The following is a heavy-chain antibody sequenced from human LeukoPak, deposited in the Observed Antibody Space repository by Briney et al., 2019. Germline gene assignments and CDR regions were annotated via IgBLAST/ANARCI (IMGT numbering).Heavy chain of an antibody. D-gene: IGHD3-22*01. CDR1: GFTFSSYG. Sequence: GGSLRLSCAASGFTFSSYGMHWVRQAPGKGLEWVAVIWYDGSNKYYADSVKGRFTISRDNSKNTLYLQMNSLRAEDTAVYYCAKAVPYDSSGYYRRGGMDVWGQGTTVTVSS. CDR3: AKAVPYDSSGYYRRGGMDV. CDR2: IWYDGSNK. V-gene: IGHV3-33*06. J-gene: IGHJ6*02.